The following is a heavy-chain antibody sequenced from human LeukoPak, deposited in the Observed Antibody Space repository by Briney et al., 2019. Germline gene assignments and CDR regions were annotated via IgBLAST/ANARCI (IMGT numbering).Heavy chain of an antibody. Sequence: GRSLRLSCAASGFTFSSYSMNWVRQAPGKGLEWVSSISSSSSYIYYADSVKGRFTISRDNAKNSLYLQMNSLRAEDTAVYYCARYVVRGVTDDAFDIWGQGTMVTVSS. D-gene: IGHD3-10*01. J-gene: IGHJ3*02. V-gene: IGHV3-21*01. CDR1: GFTFSSYS. CDR2: ISSSSSYI. CDR3: ARYVVRGVTDDAFDI.